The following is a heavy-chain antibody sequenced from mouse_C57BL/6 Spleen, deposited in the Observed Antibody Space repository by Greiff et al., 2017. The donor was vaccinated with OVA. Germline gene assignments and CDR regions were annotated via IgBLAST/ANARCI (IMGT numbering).Heavy chain of an antibody. Sequence: VHVKQSGPELVKPGASVKMSCKASGYTFTDYNMHWVKQSHGKSLEWIGYINPNNGGTSYNQKFKGKATLTVNKSSSTAYMELRSLTSEDSAVYYCARRGTRAMGYWGQGTSVTVSS. V-gene: IGHV1-22*01. CDR1: GYTFTDYN. J-gene: IGHJ4*01. CDR2: INPNNGGT. D-gene: IGHD3-3*01. CDR3: ARRGTRAMGY.